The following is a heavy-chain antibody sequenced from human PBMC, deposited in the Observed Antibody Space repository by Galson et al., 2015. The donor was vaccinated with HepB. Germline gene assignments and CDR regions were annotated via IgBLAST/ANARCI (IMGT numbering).Heavy chain of an antibody. CDR2: ISPTSSAI. J-gene: IGHJ6*02. CDR1: GFIFSDSS. V-gene: IGHV3-48*01. CDR3: ARGRGDGYNYYYYGVDV. D-gene: IGHD5-24*01. Sequence: SLRLSCAASGFIFSDSSMNWVRQAPGKGLEWVSYISPTSSAIYYADSAKGRFTTSRDNAKNSLYLQMNSLRAEDTAVYYCARGRGDGYNYYYYGVDVWGQGTTVTVSS.